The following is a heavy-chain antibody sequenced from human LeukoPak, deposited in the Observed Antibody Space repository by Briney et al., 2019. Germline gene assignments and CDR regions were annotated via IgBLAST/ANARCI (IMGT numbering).Heavy chain of an antibody. CDR3: AKDIVIMVRGFDY. J-gene: IGHJ4*02. CDR1: GSTFSSYG. CDR2: ISGSGGST. V-gene: IGHV3-23*01. Sequence: PGGSLRLSCAASGSTFSSYGMSWVRQAPGKGLEWVSAISGSGGSTYYADSVKGRFTISRDNSKNTLYLQMNSLRAEDTAVYYCAKDIVIMVRGFDYWGQGTLVTVSS. D-gene: IGHD3-10*01.